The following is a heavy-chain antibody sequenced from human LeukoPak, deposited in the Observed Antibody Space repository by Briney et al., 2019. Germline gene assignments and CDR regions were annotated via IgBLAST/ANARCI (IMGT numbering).Heavy chain of an antibody. CDR1: GGSNSSHY. CDR3: ARASSSWYFAALDY. J-gene: IGHJ4*02. D-gene: IGHD6-13*01. CDR2: IYYSGST. Sequence: PSETLSLTCTVSGGSNSSHYWSWIRQPPGEGLEWIGYIYYSGSTNYNPSLKSRVTISVDTSKNQFSLKLSSVTAADTAVYYCARASSSWYFAALDYWGQGTLVTVSS. V-gene: IGHV4-59*11.